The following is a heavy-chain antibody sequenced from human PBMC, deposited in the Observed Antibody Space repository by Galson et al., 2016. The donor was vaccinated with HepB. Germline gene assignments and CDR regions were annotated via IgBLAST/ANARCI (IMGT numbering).Heavy chain of an antibody. V-gene: IGHV3-7*01. CDR2: INRDGSVT. D-gene: IGHD6-19*01. J-gene: IGHJ4*02. Sequence: SLRLSCAGSGFTFSSYWMTWVRQAPGKGLEWVANINRDGSVTNYVDSVEGRFTISRDNAKNSLFLQMNILRVEDTAVYYCARDRTTGDSSAWYDALDYWGQGTPVTTST. CDR1: GFTFSSYW. CDR3: ARDRTTGDSSAWYDALDY.